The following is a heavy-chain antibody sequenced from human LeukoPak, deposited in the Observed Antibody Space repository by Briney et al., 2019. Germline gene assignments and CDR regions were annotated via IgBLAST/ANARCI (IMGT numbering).Heavy chain of an antibody. D-gene: IGHD5-24*01. J-gene: IGHJ4*02. V-gene: IGHV4-39*01. Sequence: SETLSLTCTVSGGSISSYYWGWIRQPPGKGLEWIGSIYYSGNTYSNPSLRSRLTMSVHTSKNQLSLNLSSVTAADTAVYYCVQMSTRWYFDYWGQGTLATVSS. CDR3: VQMSTRWYFDY. CDR2: IYYSGNT. CDR1: GGSISSYY.